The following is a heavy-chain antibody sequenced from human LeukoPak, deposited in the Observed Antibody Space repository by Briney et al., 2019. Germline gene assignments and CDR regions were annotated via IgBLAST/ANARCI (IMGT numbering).Heavy chain of an antibody. D-gene: IGHD3-10*01. V-gene: IGHV3-73*01. Sequence: GRSLRLSCAASGFTFSGSAMHWVRQASGRGLEWVGRIRSKANSYATAYAASVKGRFTISRDDSKNTAYLQMNSLKTEDTAVYYCTRQEDYYGSGSYYNEDYWGQGTLVTVSS. CDR1: GFTFSGSA. CDR2: IRSKANSYAT. CDR3: TRQEDYYGSGSYYNEDY. J-gene: IGHJ4*02.